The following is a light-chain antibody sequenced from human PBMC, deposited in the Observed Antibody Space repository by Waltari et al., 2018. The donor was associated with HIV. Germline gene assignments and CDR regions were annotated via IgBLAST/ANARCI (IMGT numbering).Light chain of an antibody. V-gene: IGLV2-14*01. Sequence: QSALTQHASVSGFPGQSITISCTGTNSDVGGYKYVSWYQQFPGKAPKLLISEVSNRPSGVSSRFSGSKSGNAASLTISGLQAEDEADYYCASYTSISTVVFGGGTKLTVL. CDR1: NSDVGGYKY. CDR2: EVS. CDR3: ASYTSISTVV. J-gene: IGLJ2*01.